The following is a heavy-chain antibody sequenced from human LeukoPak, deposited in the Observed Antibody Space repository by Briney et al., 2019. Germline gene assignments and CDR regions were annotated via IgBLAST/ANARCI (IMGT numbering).Heavy chain of an antibody. CDR1: GGTFSSYA. CDR2: IIPIFGTA. Sequence: SVKVSCKASGGTFSSYAISWVRQAPGQGLEWMGGIIPIFGTANYAQKFQGRVTITADESTSTAYMELSSLRSEDTAVYYCARAEFHDPIAVDEDYWGQGTLVTVSS. D-gene: IGHD6-19*01. CDR3: ARAEFHDPIAVDEDY. V-gene: IGHV1-69*01. J-gene: IGHJ4*02.